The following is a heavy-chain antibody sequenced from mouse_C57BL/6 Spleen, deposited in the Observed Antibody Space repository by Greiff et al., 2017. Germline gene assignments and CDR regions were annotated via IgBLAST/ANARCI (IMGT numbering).Heavy chain of an antibody. V-gene: IGHV1-15*01. D-gene: IGHD2-5*01. CDR2: IDPETGGT. CDR1: GYTFTDYE. Sequence: QVQLQQSGAELVRPGASVTLSCKASGYTFTDYEMHWVKQTPVHGLEWIGAIDPETGGTAYNQKFKGKAILTADKSSSTAYMELRSLTSEDSAVYYCTNGDYYSNYGWYFDVWGTGTTVTVSS. CDR3: TNGDYYSNYGWYFDV. J-gene: IGHJ1*03.